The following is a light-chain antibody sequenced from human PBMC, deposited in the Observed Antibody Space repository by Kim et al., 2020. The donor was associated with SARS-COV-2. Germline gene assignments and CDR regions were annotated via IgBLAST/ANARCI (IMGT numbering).Light chain of an antibody. CDR1: KLGDKY. Sequence: SYELTQPPSVSVSPGQTTSITCSGDKLGDKYLSWYQHKPGQSPVLVIFEGRKRPLGIPERFSGSNSGNTATLTISGTQAMDEADYYCQAWDSSVIFGGGT. CDR3: QAWDSSVI. J-gene: IGLJ2*01. CDR2: EGR. V-gene: IGLV3-1*01.